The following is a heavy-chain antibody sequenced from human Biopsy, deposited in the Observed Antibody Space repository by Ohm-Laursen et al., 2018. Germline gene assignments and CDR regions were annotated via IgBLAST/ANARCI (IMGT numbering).Heavy chain of an antibody. Sequence: GTLSLTCTVSGGSISSDYWSWIRQPPGKGLEWIGNIYYDGITYYNPSLKSRVAMSVDTSKNQFSLRLNSVTAADTAVYYCARATNSTGWPYYYFYGMDVWGQGTTVTVSS. J-gene: IGHJ6*02. CDR2: IYYDGIT. CDR3: ARATNSTGWPYYYFYGMDV. D-gene: IGHD2/OR15-2a*01. CDR1: GGSISSDY. V-gene: IGHV4-59*01.